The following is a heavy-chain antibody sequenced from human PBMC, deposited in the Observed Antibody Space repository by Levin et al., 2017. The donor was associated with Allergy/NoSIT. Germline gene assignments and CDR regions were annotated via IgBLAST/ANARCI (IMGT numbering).Heavy chain of an antibody. D-gene: IGHD1-7*01. CDR2: IIPIFGTA. CDR3: ARDSGITGTTSWFDP. V-gene: IGHV1-69*01. CDR1: GGTFSSYA. J-gene: IGHJ5*02. Sequence: KISCQASGGTFSSYAISWVRQAPGQGLEWMGGIIPIFGTANYAQKFQGRVTITADESTSTAYMELSSLRSEDTAVYYCARDSGITGTTSWFDPWGQGTLVTVSS.